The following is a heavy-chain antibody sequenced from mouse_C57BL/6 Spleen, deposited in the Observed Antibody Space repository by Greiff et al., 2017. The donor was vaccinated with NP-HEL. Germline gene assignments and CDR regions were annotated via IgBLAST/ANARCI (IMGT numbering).Heavy chain of an antibody. V-gene: IGHV1-69*01. D-gene: IGHD3-2*02. Sequence: QVQLQQPGAELVMPGASVKLSCKASGYTFTSYWMHWVKQRPGQGLEWIGEIDPSDSYTNYNQKFKGKSTLTVDKSSSTAYMQLSSLTSEDSAVYYCARAAQAPYYAMDDWGQGTSVTVSS. CDR3: ARAAQAPYYAMDD. CDR1: GYTFTSYW. J-gene: IGHJ4*01. CDR2: IDPSDSYT.